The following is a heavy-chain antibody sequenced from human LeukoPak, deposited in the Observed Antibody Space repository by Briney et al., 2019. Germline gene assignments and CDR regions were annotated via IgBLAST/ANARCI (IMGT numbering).Heavy chain of an antibody. Sequence: MASETLSLTCSVSGGSISSSTYYWGWIRQPPGKELEWIGSIYYSGSAHYTPSLKSRVTISVDTSKNQFSLQLNSVTPEDTAVYYCARAGTSSGWSGNWFDPWGQGTLVTVSS. CDR3: ARAGTSSGWSGNWFDP. CDR2: IYYSGSA. J-gene: IGHJ5*02. D-gene: IGHD6-19*01. CDR1: GGSISSSTYY. V-gene: IGHV4-39*07.